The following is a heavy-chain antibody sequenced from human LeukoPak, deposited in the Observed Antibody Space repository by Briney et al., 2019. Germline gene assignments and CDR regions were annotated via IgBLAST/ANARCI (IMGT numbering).Heavy chain of an antibody. J-gene: IGHJ3*02. Sequence: SETLSLTCTVSGGSISSYYWSWIRQPPGKGLEWIGYIYYSGSTNYNPSLKSRVTISVDTSKNQFSLTLSSVTAADTVVYYCAKDIAWSYDILTGYSGYNQPPTIWGQGTMVTVSS. CDR3: AKDIAWSYDILTGYSGYNQPPTI. V-gene: IGHV4-59*12. CDR2: IYYSGST. D-gene: IGHD3-9*01. CDR1: GGSISSYY.